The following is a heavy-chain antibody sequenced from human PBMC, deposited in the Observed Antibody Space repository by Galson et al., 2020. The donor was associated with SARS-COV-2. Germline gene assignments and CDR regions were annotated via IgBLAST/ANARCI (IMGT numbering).Heavy chain of an antibody. Sequence: GGSLRLSCAASGFTFSSYAMHWVRQAPGKGLEWVAVISYDGSNKYYADSVKGRFTISRDNSKNTLYLQMNSLRAEDKAVYYCARSLRGITMIVVVIPTLPDYWGQGTLVTVSS. CDR2: ISYDGSNK. V-gene: IGHV3-30*04. CDR3: ARSLRGITMIVVVIPTLPDY. J-gene: IGHJ4*02. D-gene: IGHD3-22*01. CDR1: GFTFSSYA.